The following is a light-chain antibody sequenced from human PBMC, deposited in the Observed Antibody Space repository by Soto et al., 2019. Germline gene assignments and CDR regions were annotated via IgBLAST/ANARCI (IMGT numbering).Light chain of an antibody. Sequence: DIVMTQSPDSLAVSLGERATINCKSSQSVLYSSNNKNYLAWYQQKPGQPPKLLIYWASTRESGVPDRFSGSGSGPDFTLTISSLQAEDVAVYYCQQYYSTSVTFCGGTKVEIK. CDR1: QSVLYSSNNKNY. CDR2: WAS. CDR3: QQYYSTSVT. J-gene: IGKJ4*01. V-gene: IGKV4-1*01.